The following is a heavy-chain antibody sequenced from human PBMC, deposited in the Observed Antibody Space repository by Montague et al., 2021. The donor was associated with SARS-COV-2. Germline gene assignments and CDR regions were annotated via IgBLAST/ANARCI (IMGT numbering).Heavy chain of an antibody. CDR2: IYYSVGT. CDR1: GASVNSGGFY. V-gene: IGHV4-61*08. Sequence: SETLSLTCTVSGASVNSGGFYWSWIRQAPGKGLEWMGYIYYSVGTNYNPSLKSRISISVDRSTNQFSLKLSSATAADTAVYFCTRNAHYGSAGYYIDYWGLGTVVIVSS. J-gene: IGHJ4*02. CDR3: TRNAHYGSAGYYIDY. D-gene: IGHD3-10*01.